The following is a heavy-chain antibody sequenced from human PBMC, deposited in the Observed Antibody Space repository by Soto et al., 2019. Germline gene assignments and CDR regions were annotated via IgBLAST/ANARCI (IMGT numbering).Heavy chain of an antibody. CDR3: HALAPPAGGTPLDF. V-gene: IGHV4-59*12. CDR1: GGSISTYF. Sequence: TLSLTCTVSGGSISTYFWTWIRQPPGKGLEWIGYIYYTGSTSYNPSLKSRVTMSLDTSKNHFSLNLRTEDTAVYYCHALAPPAGGTPLDFWGQGTLVTVSS. J-gene: IGHJ4*02. D-gene: IGHD2-2*01. CDR2: IYYTGST.